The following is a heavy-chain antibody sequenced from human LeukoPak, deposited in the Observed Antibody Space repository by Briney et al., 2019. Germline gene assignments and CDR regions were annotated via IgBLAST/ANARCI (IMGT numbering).Heavy chain of an antibody. Sequence: GGSLRLSCAAFGFSFNNYAMSWVRQAPGRGLEWVSAISGSGGNTYYADSVKGRFTISRDISKNRLYLQMNSLRAEDTAIYYCAKDRGVTPIPFDYWGQGTLVTVSS. CDR3: AKDRGVTPIPFDY. D-gene: IGHD2-21*02. CDR1: GFSFNNYA. CDR2: ISGSGGNT. V-gene: IGHV3-23*01. J-gene: IGHJ4*02.